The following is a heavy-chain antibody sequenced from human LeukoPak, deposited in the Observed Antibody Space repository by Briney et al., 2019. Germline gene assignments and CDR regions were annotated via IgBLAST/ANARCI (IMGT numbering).Heavy chain of an antibody. CDR2: ITSGLTT. V-gene: IGHV3-23*01. CDR1: GFTFSRYA. D-gene: IGHD6-13*01. Sequence: GGSLRLSCAASGFTFSRYAMTWVRQAPGKGLEWVSTITSGLTTYYADSVKGRVTISRDNSNNTLYLQMNSLRAEDTAVYHCAKGRGSSNWYFFDHWGQGTLVTVSS. CDR3: AKGRGSSNWYFFDH. J-gene: IGHJ4*02.